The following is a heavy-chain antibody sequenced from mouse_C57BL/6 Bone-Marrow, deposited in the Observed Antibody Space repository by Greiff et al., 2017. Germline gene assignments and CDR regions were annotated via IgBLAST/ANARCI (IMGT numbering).Heavy chain of an antibody. CDR3: ARGFFYDPLAY. D-gene: IGHD2-3*01. CDR2: IDPSDSYT. V-gene: IGHV1-50*01. J-gene: IGHJ3*01. Sequence: QVQLQQPGAELVKPGASVKLSCKASGYTFTSYWMQWVKQRPGQGLEWIGEIDPSDSYTNYNQKFKGKATLTVDTSSSTAYMQLSSLTSEDSSVYYCARGFFYDPLAYGGQGTLVTVSA. CDR1: GYTFTSYW.